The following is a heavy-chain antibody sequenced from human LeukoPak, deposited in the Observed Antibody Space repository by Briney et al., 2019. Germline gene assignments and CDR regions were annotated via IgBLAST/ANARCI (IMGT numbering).Heavy chain of an antibody. J-gene: IGHJ5*02. V-gene: IGHV4-4*07. D-gene: IGHD4-17*01. Sequence: KSSETLSLTCTVSGGSISSYYWSWIRQPAGKGLEWIGRIYTSGSTNYNPSLKSRVTMSVDTSKNQFSLKLSSVTAADTAVYYCARDSPTVTYNWFDPWGQGTLVTVSS. CDR3: ARDSPTVTYNWFDP. CDR2: IYTSGST. CDR1: GGSISSYY.